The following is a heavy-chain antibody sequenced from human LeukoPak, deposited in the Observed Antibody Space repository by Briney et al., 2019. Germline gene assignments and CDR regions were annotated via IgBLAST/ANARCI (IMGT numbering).Heavy chain of an antibody. J-gene: IGHJ5*02. CDR1: GYTLTELS. Sequence: ASVKVSCKVSGYTLTELSMHWVRQAPGKGLEWMGGFDPEDGETIYAQKFQGRVTMTEDTSTDTAYMELSSLRSEDTAVYYCAREQGSYSSSSYWFDPWGQGTLVTVSS. CDR3: AREQGSYSSSSYWFDP. D-gene: IGHD6-6*01. CDR2: FDPEDGET. V-gene: IGHV1-24*01.